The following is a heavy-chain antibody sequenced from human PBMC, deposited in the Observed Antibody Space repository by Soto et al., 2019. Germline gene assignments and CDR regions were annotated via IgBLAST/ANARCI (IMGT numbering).Heavy chain of an antibody. J-gene: IGHJ4*02. CDR1: GFTFSDYY. CDR2: ISSSGSTI. V-gene: IGHV3-11*01. D-gene: IGHD6-13*01. CDR3: ARIWKGYSSSWYFHY. Sequence: GGSLRLSCAASGFTFSDYYMSWIRQAPGKGLEWVSYISSSGSTIYYADSVKGRFTISRDNAKNSLYLQMNSLGAEDTAVYYCARIWKGYSSSWYFHYWGQATLLTLSS.